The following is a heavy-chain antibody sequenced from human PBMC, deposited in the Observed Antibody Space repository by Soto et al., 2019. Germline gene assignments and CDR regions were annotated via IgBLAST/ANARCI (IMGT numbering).Heavy chain of an antibody. Sequence: QVQLVQSGAEVKKPGSSVKVSCKASGGFFSSYSISWVRQAPEQGLEWMGRIIQMAGLADYAQRFQGRVTSSADQSTSTAYMERTSLASEDTGIYSCARGDGGYRYAFESWGQGTMVTVSS. CDR1: GGFFSSYS. V-gene: IGHV1-69*04. CDR3: ARGDGGYRYAFES. J-gene: IGHJ3*02. D-gene: IGHD5-12*01. CDR2: IIQMAGLA.